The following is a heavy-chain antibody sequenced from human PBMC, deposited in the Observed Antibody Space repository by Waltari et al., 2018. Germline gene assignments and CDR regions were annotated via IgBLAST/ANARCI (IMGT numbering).Heavy chain of an antibody. D-gene: IGHD2-21*01. CDR1: GGSISRYY. CDR2: IYYSGNT. V-gene: IGHV4-59*08. Sequence: QVQLQESGPGLVKPSETLSLTCTVSGGSISRYYWSWIRQPPGKGLEWLGYIYYSGNTNYNPALKGRVTISVDTSKNQVSLKLSSVTAADTAVYYCARRIGSEAFDIWGQGTMVTVSS. J-gene: IGHJ3*02. CDR3: ARRIGSEAFDI.